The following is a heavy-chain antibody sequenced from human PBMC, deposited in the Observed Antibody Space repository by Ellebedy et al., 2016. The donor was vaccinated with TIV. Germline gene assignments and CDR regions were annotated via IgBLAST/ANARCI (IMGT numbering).Heavy chain of an antibody. CDR2: ISWDGGST. CDR3: AKDKGTTVDNWNIREYYYGMDV. D-gene: IGHD1-1*01. Sequence: GESLKISXAASGFTFDDYAMHWVRQAPGKGLEWVSLISWDGGSTYYADSVKGRFTISRDNSKNSLYLQMNSLRAEDTALYYCAKDKGTTVDNWNIREYYYGMDVWGQGTAVTVSS. V-gene: IGHV3-43D*03. J-gene: IGHJ6*02. CDR1: GFTFDDYA.